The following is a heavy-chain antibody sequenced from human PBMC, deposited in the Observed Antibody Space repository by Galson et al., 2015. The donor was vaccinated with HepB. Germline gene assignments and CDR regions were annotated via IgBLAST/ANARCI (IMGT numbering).Heavy chain of an antibody. CDR3: ARGGRVRGVRDNWFDP. J-gene: IGHJ5*02. D-gene: IGHD3-10*01. CDR2: IYSGGST. V-gene: IGHV3-53*01. Sequence: SLRLSCAASGFIVSSNYMSWVRQAPGKGLEWVSVIYSGGSTYYADSVKGRFTISRDNSKNTLYLQMNSLRAEDTAVYYCARGGRVRGVRDNWFDPWGQGTLVTVSS. CDR1: GFIVSSNY.